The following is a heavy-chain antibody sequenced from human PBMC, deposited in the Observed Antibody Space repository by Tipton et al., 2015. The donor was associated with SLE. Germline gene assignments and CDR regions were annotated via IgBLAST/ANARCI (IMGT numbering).Heavy chain of an antibody. CDR2: VHYSGTT. CDR3: ARTAGRSVKLWYFDL. V-gene: IGHV4-39*07. CDR1: GGSISSSGYY. Sequence: TLSLTCAVSGGSISSSGYYWGWIRQPPGKGLEWIGSVHYSGTTYYNPSLKSRVTMSIDTSKNQFSLKLSSVTDVDTAVYYCARTAGRSVKLWYFDLWGRGTLVTVSS. D-gene: IGHD5-18*01. J-gene: IGHJ2*01.